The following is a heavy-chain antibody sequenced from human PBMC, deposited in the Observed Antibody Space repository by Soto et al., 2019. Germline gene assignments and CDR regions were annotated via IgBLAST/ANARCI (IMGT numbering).Heavy chain of an antibody. J-gene: IGHJ5*02. CDR3: AKARYASGWSGLDT. Sequence: SCAASRFNFSAYGMHWVRQARGKGLEWVAGISYDGVNKFYSASMKGRLTVSRDNAKSTFYLQMNSLRPADTALYYCAKARYASGWSGLDTWGQGALVTVSS. V-gene: IGHV3-30*18. D-gene: IGHD6-19*01. CDR1: RFNFSAYG. CDR2: ISYDGVNK.